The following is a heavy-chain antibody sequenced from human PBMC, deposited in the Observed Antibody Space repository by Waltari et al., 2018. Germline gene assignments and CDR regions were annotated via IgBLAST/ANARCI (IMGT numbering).Heavy chain of an antibody. CDR3: AKDMGGGFYYDYGMDV. Sequence: EVQLVESGGGLVQPGRSLRLSCLASGFTFDNYAMHWVRQAPGKGLEWGSGISWGSGDIGYADSVKGRFTISRDNAKNSLYLQMNSLTIEDTALYFCAKDMGGGFYYDYGMDVWGQGTTVTVSS. CDR2: ISWGSGDI. J-gene: IGHJ6*02. D-gene: IGHD3-16*01. CDR1: GFTFDNYA. V-gene: IGHV3-9*01.